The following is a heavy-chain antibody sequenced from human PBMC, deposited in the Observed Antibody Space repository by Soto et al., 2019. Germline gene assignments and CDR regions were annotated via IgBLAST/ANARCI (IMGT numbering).Heavy chain of an antibody. CDR3: ARSRKFVEAYFNY. J-gene: IGHJ4*02. Sequence: EVQLVETGGGLIQPGGSLRLSCAASGFTVSSNYMSWVRQAPGKGLEWVSVIYTGGSTYYEDSVKGRFTIARDNSKDTLYLQMNSLRAEDTALYYCARSRKFVEAYFNYWGQGTLVTVSS. D-gene: IGHD3-10*01. CDR2: IYTGGST. V-gene: IGHV3-53*02. CDR1: GFTVSSNY.